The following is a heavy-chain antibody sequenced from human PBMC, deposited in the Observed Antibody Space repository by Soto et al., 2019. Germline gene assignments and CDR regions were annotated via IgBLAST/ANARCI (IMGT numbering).Heavy chain of an antibody. D-gene: IGHD6-6*01. J-gene: IGHJ6*03. Sequence: SETLSLTCAVYGGSFSGYYWSWIRQPPGKGLEWIGEINHSGSTNYNPSLKSRVTISVDTSKNQFSLKLSSVTAADTAVYYCARVGGIAAHPYYYYYMDVWGKGTTVTVSS. CDR3: ARVGGIAAHPYYYYYMDV. V-gene: IGHV4-34*01. CDR1: GGSFSGYY. CDR2: INHSGST.